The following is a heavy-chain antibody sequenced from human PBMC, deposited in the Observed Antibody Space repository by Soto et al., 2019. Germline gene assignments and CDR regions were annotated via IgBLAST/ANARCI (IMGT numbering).Heavy chain of an antibody. CDR3: ARDTYYYDSSGYPNPYYFDY. J-gene: IGHJ4*02. Sequence: ASVKVSCKASGYTFTSYYMHWVRQAPGQGLEWMGIINPSGGSTSYAQKFQGRVTMTRDTSTSTVYMELSSLRSEDTAVYYCARDTYYYDSSGYPNPYYFDYWGQGTLVTVSS. D-gene: IGHD3-22*01. CDR2: INPSGGST. CDR1: GYTFTSYY. V-gene: IGHV1-46*01.